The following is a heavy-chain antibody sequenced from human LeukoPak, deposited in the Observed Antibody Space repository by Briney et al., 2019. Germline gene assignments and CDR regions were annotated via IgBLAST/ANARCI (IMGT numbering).Heavy chain of an antibody. CDR2: IYYSGNT. Sequence: SETLSLTCTVSGGSISSYYWSWIRQPPGKGLEWIGYIYYSGNTNYNPSLKSRLTISVDTSKNQFSLKLSSVTAADTAVYYCARQDLSNYDSSDDPFDYWGQGTLVTVSS. CDR1: GGSISSYY. CDR3: ARQDLSNYDSSDDPFDY. V-gene: IGHV4-59*08. J-gene: IGHJ4*02. D-gene: IGHD3-22*01.